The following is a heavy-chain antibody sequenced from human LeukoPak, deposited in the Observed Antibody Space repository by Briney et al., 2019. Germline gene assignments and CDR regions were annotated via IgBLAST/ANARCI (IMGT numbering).Heavy chain of an antibody. CDR3: ASHYYHSSGYYYPFDY. Sequence: PSETLSLTCTVAGGSISSGSYYWSWIRQPAGKGLECIGRIYTSGSTNYNPSLKSRVTMSVDTSKNQFSLKLSSVTAADTAVYYCASHYYHSSGYYYPFDYWGQGTLVTVSS. J-gene: IGHJ4*02. CDR2: IYTSGST. V-gene: IGHV4-61*02. D-gene: IGHD3-22*01. CDR1: GGSISSGSYY.